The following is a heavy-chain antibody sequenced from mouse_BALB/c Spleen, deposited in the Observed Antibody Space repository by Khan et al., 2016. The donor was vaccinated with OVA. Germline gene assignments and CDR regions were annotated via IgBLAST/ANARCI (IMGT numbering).Heavy chain of an antibody. CDR3: ASGYWFAY. CDR2: ISSGDTT. Sequence: EVELVESGGGLVKPGGSLKFSCSASGFTFSNYGVSWVRQTPEKRLEWVASISSGDTTYYSDSVMGRFTTSRDNARNILYFQTSSLRSEDTAMYYCASGYWFAYWGQGTLVTVSA. J-gene: IGHJ3*01. CDR1: GFTFSNYG. V-gene: IGHV5-6-5*01.